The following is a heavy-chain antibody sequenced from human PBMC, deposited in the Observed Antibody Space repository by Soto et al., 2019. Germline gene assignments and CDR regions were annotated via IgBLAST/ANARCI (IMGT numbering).Heavy chain of an antibody. CDR1: GYTFTSYG. CDR3: ARWGDSDDSGSYYAFDI. Sequence: QVQLVQSGAEVKKPGASVKVSCKASGYTFTSYGISWVRQAPGQGLEWMGWISAYNGNTNYAQKLQGRVTMTTDTSTSTVYMELRSLRSDDTAVYYCARWGDSDDSGSYYAFDIWGQGTMVTVSS. CDR2: ISAYNGNT. J-gene: IGHJ3*02. D-gene: IGHD1-26*01. V-gene: IGHV1-18*01.